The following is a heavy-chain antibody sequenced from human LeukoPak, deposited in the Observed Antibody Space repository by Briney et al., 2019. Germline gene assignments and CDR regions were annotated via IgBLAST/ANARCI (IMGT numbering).Heavy chain of an antibody. V-gene: IGHV5-51*01. J-gene: IGHJ4*02. CDR3: ARLPSPAGYDILTGYFDY. CDR2: IYPGDSDT. Sequence: GESLKISCKGSGYSFTSYWIGWVRQMPGKGLEWMGIIYPGDSDTRYSPSFQGQVTISADKSISTAYLQWSSLKASDTAMYYCARLPSPAGYDILTGYFDYWGQGTLVTVSS. CDR1: GYSFTSYW. D-gene: IGHD3-9*01.